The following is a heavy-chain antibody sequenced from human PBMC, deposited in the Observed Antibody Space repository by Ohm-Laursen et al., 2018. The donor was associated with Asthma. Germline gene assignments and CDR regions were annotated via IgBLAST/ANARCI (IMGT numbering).Heavy chain of an antibody. CDR3: ARISRQTGAFDS. J-gene: IGHJ4*02. CDR2: IDWDDDK. D-gene: IGHD7-27*01. Sequence: TLSLTCTVSGGSISSYYWSWIRQPPGKALEWLALIDWDDDKYYSTSLKTRLTISKDTSKNQVVLTMTNMDPVDTATYYCARISRQTGAFDSWGQGILVTVSS. V-gene: IGHV2-70*18. CDR1: GGSISSYY.